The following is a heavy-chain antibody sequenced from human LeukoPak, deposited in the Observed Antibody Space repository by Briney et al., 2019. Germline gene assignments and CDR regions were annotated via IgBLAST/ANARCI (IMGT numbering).Heavy chain of an antibody. CDR1: GYTFTNYA. Sequence: ASVKVSCKASGYTFTNYAMNWVRQAPGQGLEWMRWIHPSTGNPTYAQGFTGRFVFSLDTSVSTTYLQISSLKAEDTAVYFCARAFQSLGGLSLPDYWGQGTLVTVSS. V-gene: IGHV7-4-1*02. CDR2: IHPSTGNP. D-gene: IGHD3-16*02. CDR3: ARAFQSLGGLSLPDY. J-gene: IGHJ4*02.